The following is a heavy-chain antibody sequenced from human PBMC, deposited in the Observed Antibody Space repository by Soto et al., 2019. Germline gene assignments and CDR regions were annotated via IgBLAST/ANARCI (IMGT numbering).Heavy chain of an antibody. J-gene: IGHJ4*02. Sequence: QVQLVESGGGVVQPGRSLRLSCAASGFTFSSYGMHWVRQAPGKGLEWVAVMWYDGSKKNYADSVKGLFTISRDNSENTLFLQMNSLRPEDTAVYYCARDDIGLGSLVDYWGQGTLVTVSS. CDR3: ARDDIGLGSLVDY. D-gene: IGHD3-10*01. V-gene: IGHV3-33*01. CDR2: MWYDGSKK. CDR1: GFTFSSYG.